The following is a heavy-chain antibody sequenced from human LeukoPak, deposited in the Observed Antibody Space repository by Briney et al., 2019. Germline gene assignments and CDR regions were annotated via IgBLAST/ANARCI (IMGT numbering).Heavy chain of an antibody. Sequence: SSETLSLTCTDPGGSLSSYYWSWIRQPAGKGLGWIGRIYTSGGTNYNPSLKSRVTMSVDTSKNQLYLKLSSVTAADTAVYYCARVPYYYDSSGYYEVGAFDIWGQGTMVTVSS. CDR1: GGSLSSYY. V-gene: IGHV4-4*07. CDR3: ARVPYYYDSSGYYEVGAFDI. D-gene: IGHD3-22*01. J-gene: IGHJ3*02. CDR2: IYTSGGT.